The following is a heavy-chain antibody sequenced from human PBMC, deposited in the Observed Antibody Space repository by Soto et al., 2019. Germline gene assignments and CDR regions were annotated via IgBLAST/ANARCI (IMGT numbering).Heavy chain of an antibody. D-gene: IGHD1-26*01. V-gene: IGHV4-61*01. Sequence: QVRLQESGPGLVKPSETLSLSCLVSGDSVGNGPYYWSWIRQPPGKGLEWIGYIYYSGSTNLNPSHESRVNISIDQAKNQFSLKLRSVTAADAAGYFCARVGTSCHSGGCYYYYGLGLWGQGTTVAISS. CDR2: IYYSGST. CDR1: GDSVGNGPYY. CDR3: ARVGTSCHSGGCYYYYGLGL. J-gene: IGHJ6*02.